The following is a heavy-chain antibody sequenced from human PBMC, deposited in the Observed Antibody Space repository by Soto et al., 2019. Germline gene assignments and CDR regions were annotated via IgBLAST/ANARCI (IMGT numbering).Heavy chain of an antibody. CDR2: ISSSDNII. Sequence: QVQLVESGGGLVKPGGSLRLSCAGSGFTFSDYYMNWIRQAPGKGLEWVSYISSSDNIIYYADSVKGRFTISRDNAQNSLYLQINSRRADDTAVYYCARRGSYRVYDYWGQGPLVTVSS. V-gene: IGHV3-11*01. CDR1: GFTFSDYY. J-gene: IGHJ4*02. D-gene: IGHD3-16*02. CDR3: ARRGSYRVYDY.